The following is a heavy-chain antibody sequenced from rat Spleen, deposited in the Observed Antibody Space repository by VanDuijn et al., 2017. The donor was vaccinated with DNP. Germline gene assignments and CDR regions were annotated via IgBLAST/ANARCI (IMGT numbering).Heavy chain of an antibody. V-gene: IGHV2-15*01. D-gene: IGHD2-1*01. Sequence: QVQLKESGPGLVQPSQTLSLTCTVSGFSLTSYHVSWVRQPPGKSLVWMGTIWAGGSTAYNSLLKSRLSISRDTSKSQVFFKMNSLQPEDTGTYYCARHTYGHFFDYWGQGVMVTVSS. CDR1: GFSLTSYH. CDR2: IWAGGST. CDR3: ARHTYGHFFDY. J-gene: IGHJ2*01.